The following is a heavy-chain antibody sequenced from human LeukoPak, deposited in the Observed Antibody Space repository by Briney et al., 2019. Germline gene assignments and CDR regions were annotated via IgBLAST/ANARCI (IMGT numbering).Heavy chain of an antibody. CDR3: ARNPAGIGDY. D-gene: IGHD1-26*01. CDR2: ISSGSRII. J-gene: IGHJ4*02. Sequence: PGGSLRLSCAASGFTLSTYNMNWVRQAPGKGLEWVSFISSGSRIIYYADSVKGRFTASRDNAKNSLYLQMNSLRDEDTAVYYCARNPAGIGDYWGQGTLVTVSS. CDR1: GFTLSTYN. V-gene: IGHV3-48*02.